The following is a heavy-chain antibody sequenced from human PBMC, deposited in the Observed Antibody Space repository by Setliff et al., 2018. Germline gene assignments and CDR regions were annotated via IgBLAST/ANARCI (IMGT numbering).Heavy chain of an antibody. Sequence: GGSLRLPCEVSGFTFSAHAMSWVRQAPGKGLEWVSVISGSGTTTYYADSVKGRFTISRDNSKNTVYLQMNSLRAEDTAIYYCAKMVGGSRSSGSCYFDYWGQGTLVTVSS. J-gene: IGHJ4*02. CDR3: AKMVGGSRSSGSCYFDY. V-gene: IGHV3-23*01. CDR1: GFTFSAHA. D-gene: IGHD2-15*01. CDR2: ISGSGTTT.